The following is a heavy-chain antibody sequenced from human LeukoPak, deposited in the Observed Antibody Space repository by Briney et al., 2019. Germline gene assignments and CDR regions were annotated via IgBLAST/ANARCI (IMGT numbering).Heavy chain of an antibody. CDR2: ISSSGSFI. J-gene: IGHJ6*03. V-gene: IGHV3-48*03. CDR1: GFTFSSYE. D-gene: IGHD5-24*01. CDR3: ARTLYNTGSYYMDV. Sequence: PGGSLRLSCTASGFTFSSYEVNWVRQAPGKGLEWVSDISSSGSFIYYADSVEGRFIISRDNAKNSLYLQLNSLRAEDTAVYYCARTLYNTGSYYMDVWGKGTTVTVSS.